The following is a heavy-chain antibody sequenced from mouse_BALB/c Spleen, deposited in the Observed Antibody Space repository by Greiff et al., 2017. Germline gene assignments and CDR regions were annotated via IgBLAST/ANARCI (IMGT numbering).Heavy chain of an antibody. CDR2: ISSGGSYT. Sequence: DVKLVESGGGLVKPGGSLKLSCAASGFTFSSYTMSWVRQTPEKRLEWVATISSGGSYTYYPDSVKGRFTISRDNAKNTLYLQMSSLKSEDTAMYYCTRDYYYGSSDYAMDYWGQGTSVTVSS. CDR3: TRDYYYGSSDYAMDY. J-gene: IGHJ4*01. CDR1: GFTFSSYT. V-gene: IGHV5-6-4*01. D-gene: IGHD1-1*01.